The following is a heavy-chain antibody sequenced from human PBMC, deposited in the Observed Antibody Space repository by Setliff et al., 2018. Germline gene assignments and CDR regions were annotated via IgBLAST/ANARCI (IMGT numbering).Heavy chain of an antibody. D-gene: IGHD3-22*01. J-gene: IGHJ4*02. V-gene: IGHV4-59*12. Sequence: PSETLSLTCTVSGGSISSYYWSWIRQPPGKGLEWIGYIYYSGSTNYNPSLKSRVTISIDTSKDQFSLKLSSVTAADTAVYYCARGHPPSDSSGYYYAYWGQGTLVTVSS. CDR1: GGSISSYY. CDR3: ARGHPPSDSSGYYYAY. CDR2: IYYSGST.